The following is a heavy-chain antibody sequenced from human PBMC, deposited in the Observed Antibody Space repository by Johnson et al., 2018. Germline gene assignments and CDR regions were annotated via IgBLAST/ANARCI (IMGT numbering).Heavy chain of an antibody. V-gene: IGHV3-48*01. J-gene: IGHJ6*03. D-gene: IGHD3-16*01. CDR3: SRDKDGGYYYYMDV. Sequence: VQLVESGGGVVQPGRSLRLSCAASGFTVSSYSMNWVRQAPGKGLEWVSYISSSSSTIYYADSVRGRFTISRDNAKNSLYLQMNSLRAEETAVYSCSRDKDGGYYYYMDVWGKGTTVTVSS. CDR1: GFTVSSYS. CDR2: ISSSSSTI.